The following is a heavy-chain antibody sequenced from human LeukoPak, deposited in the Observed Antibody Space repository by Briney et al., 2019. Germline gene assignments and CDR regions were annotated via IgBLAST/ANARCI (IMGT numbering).Heavy chain of an antibody. CDR2: INHSGST. V-gene: IGHV4-34*01. CDR1: GGSFSGYY. D-gene: IGHD6-19*01. CDR3: ARPVSGSSGWYYNY. Sequence: SETLSFTCAVHGGSFSGYYWSWIRKPPGRGREGIGEINHSGSTNYNPSLKSRVTISVDTSKNQFSLKLSSVTAADTAVYYCARPVSGSSGWYYNYWGQGTLVTVSS. J-gene: IGHJ4*02.